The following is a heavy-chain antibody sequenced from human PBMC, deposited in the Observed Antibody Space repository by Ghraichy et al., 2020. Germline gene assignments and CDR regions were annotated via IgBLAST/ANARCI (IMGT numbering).Heavy chain of an antibody. J-gene: IGHJ6*03. D-gene: IGHD3-22*01. CDR1: GGSISSSSYY. CDR3: ASLPYYDSTYYYYYYMDV. CDR2: IYYSGST. Sequence: SQTLSLTCTVSGGSISSSSYYWGWIRQPPGKGLEWIGSIYYSGSTYYNPSLKSRVTISVDTSKNQFSLKLSSVTAADTAVYYCASLPYYDSTYYYYYYMDVWGKGTTVTVSS. V-gene: IGHV4-39*01.